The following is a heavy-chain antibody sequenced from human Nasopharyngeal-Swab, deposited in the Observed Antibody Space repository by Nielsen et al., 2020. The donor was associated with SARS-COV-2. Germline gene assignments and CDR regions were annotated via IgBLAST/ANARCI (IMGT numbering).Heavy chain of an antibody. CDR1: GGSISGGGYY. D-gene: IGHD6-13*01. CDR3: ARDKVASSGTLHWFDS. V-gene: IGHV4-31*03. J-gene: IGHJ5*01. CDR2: IYYSGIT. Sequence: LRLSCTVSGGSISGGGYYWSWIRQHPGKGLEWIGYIYYSGITHYNPSLKSRLIISIDTSKNQFSLNLTSVTPADTAVYYCARDKVASSGTLHWFDSWGQGTRVTVSS.